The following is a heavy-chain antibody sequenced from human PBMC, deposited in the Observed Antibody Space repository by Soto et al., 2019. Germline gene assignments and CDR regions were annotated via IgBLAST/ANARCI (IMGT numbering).Heavy chain of an antibody. V-gene: IGHV1-69*13. CDR2: IIPIFGTA. J-gene: IGHJ6*02. Sequence: AVKVSCKASGGTFSSYAISWVRQAPGQGLEWMGGIIPIFGTANYAQKFQGRVTITADESTSTAYMELSSLRSEDTAGYYFARGSITGTTLLYYYGMDVWGQGTTVTVSS. D-gene: IGHD1-7*01. CDR3: ARGSITGTTLLYYYGMDV. CDR1: GGTFSSYA.